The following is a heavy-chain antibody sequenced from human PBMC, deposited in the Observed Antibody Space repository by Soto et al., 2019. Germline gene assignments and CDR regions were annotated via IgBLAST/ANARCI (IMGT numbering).Heavy chain of an antibody. CDR3: ASEGDSSGYPYDFDY. CDR1: GFTFSSYA. V-gene: IGHV3-30-3*01. D-gene: IGHD3-22*01. J-gene: IGHJ4*02. Sequence: QVQLVESGGGVVQPGRSLRLSCAASGFTFSSYAMHWVRQAPGKGLEWVAVISYDGSNKYYADSVKGRFTISRDNSKNTLYLQMNSLRAEDTAVYYCASEGDSSGYPYDFDYWGQGTLVTVSS. CDR2: ISYDGSNK.